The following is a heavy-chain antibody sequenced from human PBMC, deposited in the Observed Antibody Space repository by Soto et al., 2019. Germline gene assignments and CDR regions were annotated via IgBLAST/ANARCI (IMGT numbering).Heavy chain of an antibody. D-gene: IGHD2-15*01. Sequence: PGGSLRLSCAASGFTFSSYSMNWARQAPGKGLEWVSSISSSSSYIYYADSVKGRFTISRDNAKNSLYLQMNSLRAEDTAVYYCARVKGGGSSGNDAFDIWGQGTMVTVSS. CDR3: ARVKGGGSSGNDAFDI. V-gene: IGHV3-21*01. CDR1: GFTFSSYS. J-gene: IGHJ3*02. CDR2: ISSSSSYI.